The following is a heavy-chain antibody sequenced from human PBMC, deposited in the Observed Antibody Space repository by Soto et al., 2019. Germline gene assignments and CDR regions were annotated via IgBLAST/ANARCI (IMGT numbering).Heavy chain of an antibody. CDR2: IYSDGNT. Sequence: EVQLVETGGGLIQPGGSLILSCAASGFTVSSKYMSWLRQAPGKGLEWVSIIYSDGNTYYADSVKGRFTISRDNSKNTLKLQMNSLRAEDTAVYFCARGRGNCVVTTCYLPFDSWGQGTLVTVSS. J-gene: IGHJ4*02. CDR3: ARGRGNCVVTTCYLPFDS. CDR1: GFTVSSKY. D-gene: IGHD2-2*01. V-gene: IGHV3-53*02.